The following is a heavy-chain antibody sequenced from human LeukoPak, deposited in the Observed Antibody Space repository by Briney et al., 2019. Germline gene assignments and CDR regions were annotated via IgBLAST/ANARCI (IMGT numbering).Heavy chain of an antibody. CDR1: GFTFSDYY. CDR3: VSGYSLYDFWGDDY. J-gene: IGHJ4*02. CDR2: ISSSSRDI. D-gene: IGHD5/OR15-5a*01. V-gene: IGHV3-11*06. Sequence: GGSLRLSCAASGFTFSDYYMSWIRQAPGKGLEWVSSISSSSRDIYYGDSVKGRFTISRDNAKNSLYLQMNSLRAEDTAVYYCVSGYSLYDFWGDDYWGQGTLVAVSS.